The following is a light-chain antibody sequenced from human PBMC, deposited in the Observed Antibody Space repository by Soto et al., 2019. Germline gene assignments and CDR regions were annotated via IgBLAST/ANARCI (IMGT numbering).Light chain of an antibody. CDR1: QSISSY. V-gene: IGKV1-39*01. CDR2: AAS. CDR3: QQSYSTPT. Sequence: DIHRTQSPSSLSASVGDRVTITCRASQSISSYLNWYQQKPGKAPKLLIYAASSLQSGVPSRFSGSGSGTDFTLTISSLQPEDFATYYCQQSYSTPTFGQGTKVDIK. J-gene: IGKJ1*01.